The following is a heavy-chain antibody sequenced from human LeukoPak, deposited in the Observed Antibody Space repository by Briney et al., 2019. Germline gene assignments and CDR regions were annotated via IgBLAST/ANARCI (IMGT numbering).Heavy chain of an antibody. V-gene: IGHV3-30*04. CDR3: ARGPLDY. Sequence: SGGSLRLSCAASGFTFSSYAMHWVRQAPGKGLEWVAVISYDGSNKYYADSVKGRFTISRDNSKNTLYLQMNSLRAEDTAVYYCARGPLDYWGQGTLVTVSS. J-gene: IGHJ4*02. CDR1: GFTFSSYA. CDR2: ISYDGSNK.